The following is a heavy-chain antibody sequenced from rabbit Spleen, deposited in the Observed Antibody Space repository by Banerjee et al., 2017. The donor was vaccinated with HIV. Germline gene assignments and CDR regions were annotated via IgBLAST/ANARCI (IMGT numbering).Heavy chain of an antibody. CDR3: ARDLADAIGWNFNL. CDR2: IYGGSSGST. D-gene: IGHD4-1*01. CDR1: GFSFNSAY. Sequence: QSLEESGGDLVKPGASLTLTCTASGFSFNSAYMFWVRQAPGKGLEWIARIYGGSSGSTYYASWAKGRFTISKTSSTTVTLQMTSLTVADTATYFCARDLADAIGWNFNLWGPGTLVTVS. V-gene: IGHV1S40*01. J-gene: IGHJ4*01.